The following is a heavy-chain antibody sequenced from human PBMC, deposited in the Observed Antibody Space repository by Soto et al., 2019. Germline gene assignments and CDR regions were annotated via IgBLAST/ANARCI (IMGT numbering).Heavy chain of an antibody. J-gene: IGHJ4*02. Sequence: SETLSLTCTVSGGSISSSSYYWGWIRQPPGKGLEWIGSIYYSGSTYYNPSLKSRVTISVDTSKNQFSLKLSSVTAADTAVYYCARLDGITMVRGGYFDYWGQGTLVTVSS. CDR2: IYYSGST. CDR3: ARLDGITMVRGGYFDY. D-gene: IGHD3-10*01. CDR1: GGSISSSSYY. V-gene: IGHV4-39*01.